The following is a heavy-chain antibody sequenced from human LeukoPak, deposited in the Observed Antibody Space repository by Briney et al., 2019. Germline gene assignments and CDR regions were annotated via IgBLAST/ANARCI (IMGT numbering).Heavy chain of an antibody. J-gene: IGHJ6*03. Sequence: GGSLRLSCAASGFTFSDYYMSWIRQAPGKGLEWVSYISSSGSTIYYADSVKGRFTISRDNAKNSLYLQMNSLRAEDTAVYYCARELKTYCSSTTCYYYYYMDVWGKGTTVTVSS. CDR2: ISSSGSTI. CDR3: ARELKTYCSSTTCYYYYYMDV. V-gene: IGHV3-11*01. D-gene: IGHD2-2*01. CDR1: GFTFSDYY.